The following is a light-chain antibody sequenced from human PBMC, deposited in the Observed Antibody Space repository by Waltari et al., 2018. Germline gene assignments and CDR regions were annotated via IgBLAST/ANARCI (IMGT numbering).Light chain of an antibody. CDR3: AAWDDSLSGRV. Sequence: QSVLTQQPSASGTPGQRVTISCSGSRSNIGSNYVYWYQQLPGTAPKLLIYRNNQRPSGVPDRFSGSKSGTSASLAISGLRSEDEADYYCAAWDDSLSGRVFGGGTKVTVL. J-gene: IGLJ3*02. CDR2: RNN. CDR1: RSNIGSNY. V-gene: IGLV1-47*01.